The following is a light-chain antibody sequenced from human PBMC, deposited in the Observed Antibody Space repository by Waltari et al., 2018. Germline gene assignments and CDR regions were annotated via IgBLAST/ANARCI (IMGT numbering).Light chain of an antibody. J-gene: IGKJ2*01. CDR3: QHYGGSPKYT. CDR1: QSVNNNY. Sequence: EIVLTQSPGTLSLSPGERATLSCRASQSVNNNYLAWYQANPGQAPRLLIYGISLSATGVPDRFSGGGSGTDFTLTIGRLEPEDFAVYYCQHYGGSPKYTFGQGTKLEIK. CDR2: GIS. V-gene: IGKV3-20*01.